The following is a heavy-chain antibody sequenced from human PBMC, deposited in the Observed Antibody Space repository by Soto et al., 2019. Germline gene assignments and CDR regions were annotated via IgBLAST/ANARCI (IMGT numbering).Heavy chain of an antibody. CDR2: ISGSGGST. J-gene: IGHJ4*02. CDR1: GFTFSSYA. V-gene: IGHV3-23*01. CDR3: AKSGLERRRGYFDY. D-gene: IGHD1-1*01. Sequence: GGSLRLSCAASGFTFSSYAMSWVRQAPGEGLEWVSAISGSGGSTYYADSVKGRFTISRDNSKNTLYLQMNSLRAEDTAVYYCAKSGLERRRGYFDYWGQGTLVTVSS.